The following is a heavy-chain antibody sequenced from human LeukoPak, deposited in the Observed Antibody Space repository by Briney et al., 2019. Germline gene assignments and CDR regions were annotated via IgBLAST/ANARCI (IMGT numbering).Heavy chain of an antibody. Sequence: PSGTLSLTCAVSGDSISSDKWWSWVRQPPGKGLEYIGEFHQRVSTNYNPSLKSRLTISVDNSKNQFSLKLSSMTAADTAVYYCACHSGWSGPSEWGQGILVTVSS. J-gene: IGHJ4*02. CDR2: FHQRVST. CDR1: GDSISSDKW. CDR3: ACHSGWSGPSE. D-gene: IGHD6-19*01. V-gene: IGHV4-4*02.